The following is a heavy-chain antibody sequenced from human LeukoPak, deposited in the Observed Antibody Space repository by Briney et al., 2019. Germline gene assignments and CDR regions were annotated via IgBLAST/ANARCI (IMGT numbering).Heavy chain of an antibody. J-gene: IGHJ4*02. Sequence: GGSLRLSCAASGFTFNTYTMNWVRQAPGKGLEWVSYISGSSGIIDYADSVRGRFTISRDNAKNSLYLQMNSLRAEDTAVYYRARGSTYYGSSGQVPFDYWGQGTLVTVSS. CDR2: ISGSSGII. CDR1: GFTFNTYT. D-gene: IGHD3-22*01. CDR3: ARGSTYYGSSGQVPFDY. V-gene: IGHV3-48*01.